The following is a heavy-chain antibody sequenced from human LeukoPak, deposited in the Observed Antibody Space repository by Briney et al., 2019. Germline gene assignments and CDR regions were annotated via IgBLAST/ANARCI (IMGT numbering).Heavy chain of an antibody. V-gene: IGHV3-48*01. CDR3: ARDPPYYYGSGSYYFDY. CDR1: GFTFSSYS. Sequence: TGGSLRLSCAASGFTFSSYSMNWVRQAPGKGLEWVSSISSSSSTIYYADSVKGRFTISRDNAKNSLYLQMNSLRAEDTAVYYCARDPPYYYGSGSYYFDYWGQGTLVTVSS. CDR2: ISSSSSTI. D-gene: IGHD3-10*01. J-gene: IGHJ4*02.